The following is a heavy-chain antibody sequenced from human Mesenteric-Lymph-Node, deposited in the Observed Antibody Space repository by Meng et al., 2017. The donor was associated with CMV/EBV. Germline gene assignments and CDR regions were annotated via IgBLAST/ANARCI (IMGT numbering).Heavy chain of an antibody. CDR2: IYSSEYISNSGNT. V-gene: IGHV4-59*01. D-gene: IGHD6-6*01. J-gene: IGHJ4*02. CDR1: GGSISSYY. Sequence: SETLSLTCPVSGGSISSYYWSWIRQPPGKGLEWIGYIYSSEYISNSGNTKYNPSLKSRVTLSVDTSKNQFSLSLSSVTAADTAVYYCARIRGSSVVDYWGQGTLVTVSS. CDR3: ARIRGSSVVDY.